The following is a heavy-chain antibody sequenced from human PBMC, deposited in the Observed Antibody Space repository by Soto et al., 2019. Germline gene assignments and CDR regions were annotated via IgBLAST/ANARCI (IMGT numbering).Heavy chain of an antibody. CDR3: ARGGEAAAGRSGLLRYYYGMDV. Sequence: QVQLVQSGAEVKKPGASVKVSCKASGYTFTSYGISWVRQAPGQGLEWMGWISAYNGNTNYAQKLQGRVTMTTDTSTSTAYMELRGLRSDDTAVYYCARGGEAAAGRSGLLRYYYGMDVWGQGTTVTVSS. V-gene: IGHV1-18*01. CDR1: GYTFTSYG. D-gene: IGHD6-13*01. CDR2: ISAYNGNT. J-gene: IGHJ6*02.